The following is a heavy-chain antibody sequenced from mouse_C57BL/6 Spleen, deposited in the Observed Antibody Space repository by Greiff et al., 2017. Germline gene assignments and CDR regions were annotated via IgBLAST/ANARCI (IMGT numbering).Heavy chain of an antibody. V-gene: IGHV1-19*01. CDR1: GYTFTDYY. CDR3: ARGGYDYDRAMDY. D-gene: IGHD2-4*01. J-gene: IGHJ4*01. Sequence: DVKLQESGPVLVKPGASVKMSCKASGYTFTDYYMNWVKQSHGKSLEWIGVINPYNGGTSYNQKFKGKATLTVDKSSSTAYMELNSLTSEDSAVYYCARGGYDYDRAMDYWGQGTSVTVSS. CDR2: INPYNGGT.